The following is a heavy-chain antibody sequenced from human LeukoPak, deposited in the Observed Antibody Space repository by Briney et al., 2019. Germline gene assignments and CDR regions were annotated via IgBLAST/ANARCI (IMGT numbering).Heavy chain of an antibody. Sequence: HTGGSLRLSCAASGFSFSSNSMSWVRQAPGKGLEWVSAISGSGGRTFYADSVKGRFTISRDNSKNMVYLEMNSLRVEDTAVYYCGKDSYVGVNWFDPRGQGTLVTVSS. CDR1: GFSFSSNS. D-gene: IGHD1-26*01. V-gene: IGHV3-23*01. CDR2: ISGSGGRT. J-gene: IGHJ5*02. CDR3: GKDSYVGVNWFDP.